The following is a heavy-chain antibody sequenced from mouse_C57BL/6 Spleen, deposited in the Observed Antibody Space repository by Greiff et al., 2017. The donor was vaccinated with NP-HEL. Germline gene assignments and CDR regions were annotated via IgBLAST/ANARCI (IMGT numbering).Heavy chain of an antibody. CDR3: ASHYYGSSYGFAY. D-gene: IGHD1-1*01. V-gene: IGHV1-26*01. Sequence: VQLQQSGPELVKPGASVKISCKASGYTFTDYYMNWVKQSHGKSLEWIGDLNPNNGGTSYNQKFKGKATLTVDKSSSTAYMELRSLTSEDSAVYYCASHYYGSSYGFAYWGQGTLVTVSA. J-gene: IGHJ3*01. CDR2: LNPNNGGT. CDR1: GYTFTDYY.